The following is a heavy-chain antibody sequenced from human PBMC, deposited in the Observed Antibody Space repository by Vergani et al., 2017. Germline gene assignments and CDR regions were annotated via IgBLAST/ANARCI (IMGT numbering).Heavy chain of an antibody. CDR3: ARVRRDDSSGYYYYYGMDV. D-gene: IGHD3-22*01. J-gene: IGHJ6*02. CDR2: ISNDGGNK. V-gene: IGHV3-30*03. Sequence: QVQLVESGGNVVQSGTSLRLSCAASGFSFGSYGMHWVRQSPGKGLEWVAVISNDGGNKYYADSVKGRFTIYKDNTVDMLSLQMNSLRPDDTAVYYCARVRRDDSSGYYYYYGMDVWGQGTTVTVSS. CDR1: GFSFGSYG.